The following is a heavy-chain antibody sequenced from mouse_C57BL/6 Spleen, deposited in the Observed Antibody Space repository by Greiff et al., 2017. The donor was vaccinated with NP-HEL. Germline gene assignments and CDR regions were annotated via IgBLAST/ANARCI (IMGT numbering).Heavy chain of an antibody. V-gene: IGHV2-2*01. Sequence: VHLVESGPGLVQPSQSLSITCTVSGFSLTSYGVHWVRQSPGKGLEWLGVIWSGGSTDYNAAFISRLSISKDNSKSQVFFKMNSLQADDTAIYYCARRGYYYGSSYYAMDYWGQGTSVTVSS. CDR2: IWSGGST. D-gene: IGHD1-1*01. J-gene: IGHJ4*01. CDR1: GFSLTSYG. CDR3: ARRGYYYGSSYYAMDY.